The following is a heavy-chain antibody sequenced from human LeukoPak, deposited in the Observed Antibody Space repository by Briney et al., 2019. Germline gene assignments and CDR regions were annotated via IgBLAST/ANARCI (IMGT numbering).Heavy chain of an antibody. V-gene: IGHV3-53*01. J-gene: IGHJ4*02. CDR1: RFTVSSNY. Sequence: GGSLRLSCAASRFTVSSNYMSWVRQAPGKGLEWVSVIYSGGSTYYADSVKGRFTISRDNSKNTLYLQMNSLRAEDTAVYYCAREDILTGFDYWGQGTLVTVSS. CDR3: AREDILTGFDY. D-gene: IGHD3-9*01. CDR2: IYSGGST.